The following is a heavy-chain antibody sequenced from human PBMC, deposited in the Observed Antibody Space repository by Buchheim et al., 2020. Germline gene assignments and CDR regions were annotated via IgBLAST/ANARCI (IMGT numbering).Heavy chain of an antibody. D-gene: IGHD6-13*01. J-gene: IGHJ4*02. V-gene: IGHV3-23*01. Sequence: EVQLFESGGDLVQPGGSLRLSCAASGFTFSSYAMNWVRQAPGKGLGWVAAISSGGGTIYYADSVKGRFTTSRDNSKNTLYLQMYSLRVDDTAAYFCAKTDSSTGPYDYWGQGTL. CDR2: ISSGGGTI. CDR1: GFTFSSYA. CDR3: AKTDSSTGPYDY.